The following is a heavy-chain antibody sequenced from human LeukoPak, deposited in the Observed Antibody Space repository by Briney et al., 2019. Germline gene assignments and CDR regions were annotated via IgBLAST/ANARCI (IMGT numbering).Heavy chain of an antibody. CDR1: GFTFSSYA. Sequence: PGGSLGLSCAASGFTFSSYAMSWVRQAPGKGLEWVSAISGSGGSTYYADSVKGRFTISRDNSKNTLYLQMNSLRAEDTAVYYCAKVGYSSGWSSGYYYYYGMDVWGKGTTVTVSS. V-gene: IGHV3-23*01. D-gene: IGHD6-19*01. J-gene: IGHJ6*04. CDR3: AKVGYSSGWSSGYYYYYGMDV. CDR2: ISGSGGST.